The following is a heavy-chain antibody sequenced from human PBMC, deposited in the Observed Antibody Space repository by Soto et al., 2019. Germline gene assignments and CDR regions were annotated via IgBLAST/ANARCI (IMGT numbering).Heavy chain of an antibody. CDR1: GGTFSIYT. CDR2: VIPIFDVT. D-gene: IGHD6-13*01. CDR3: ARDRDNSNWPNFDY. V-gene: IGHV1-69*02. J-gene: IGHJ4*02. Sequence: QVQLVQSGSEVKKPGSSVKVSCKASGGTFSIYTISWVRQAPGQGLEWMGRVIPIFDVTSYAQRFQGRVTITADNSTTTAYMELSSLRSEDTAVYYCARDRDNSNWPNFDYWGQGTLVTFSS.